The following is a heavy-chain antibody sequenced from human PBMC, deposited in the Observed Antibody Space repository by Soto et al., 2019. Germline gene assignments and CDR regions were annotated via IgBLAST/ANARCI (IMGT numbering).Heavy chain of an antibody. CDR1: GFTFSGYN. CDR3: ARDSNWSSDY. V-gene: IGHV3-48*04. CDR2: IKSDSSGI. Sequence: EVQLVESGGGLVQPGGSLRLSCAASGFTFSGYNMNWIRQAPGKGLEWVSCIKSDSSGIWYADSVKGRFTMSRDNAKNSLHLQMNSLRAEDTAVYFCARDSNWSSDYWGQGTLVAGSS. D-gene: IGHD1-1*01. J-gene: IGHJ4*02.